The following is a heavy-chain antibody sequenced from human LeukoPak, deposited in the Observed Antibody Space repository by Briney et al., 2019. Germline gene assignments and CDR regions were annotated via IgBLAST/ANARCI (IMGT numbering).Heavy chain of an antibody. D-gene: IGHD3-3*01. Sequence: SQTLSLSCTVSGGSISSGDYYWSWIRQPPGKGLEWIGYIYYSGSTYYNPSLKSRVTISGDTSKNQFSLKLSSVTAADTAVYYCARWGRITIFGVVIKTYNWFDPWGQGTLVTVSS. CDR1: GGSISSGDYY. CDR2: IYYSGST. J-gene: IGHJ5*02. V-gene: IGHV4-30-4*08. CDR3: ARWGRITIFGVVIKTYNWFDP.